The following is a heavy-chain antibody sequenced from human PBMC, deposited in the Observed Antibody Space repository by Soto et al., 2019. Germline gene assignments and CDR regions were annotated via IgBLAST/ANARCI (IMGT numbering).Heavy chain of an antibody. CDR2: IIPIFGTA. CDR3: ATTWVCSGGSCYPPYGMDV. CDR1: GGTLSSYA. J-gene: IGHJ6*02. Sequence: ASVKFSCKASGGTLSSYAISWVRQAPGQGLEWMGGIIPIFGTANYAQKFQGRVTITADESTSTAYMELSSLRSEDTAVYYCATTWVCSGGSCYPPYGMDVWGQGTTVTVSS. V-gene: IGHV1-69*13. D-gene: IGHD2-15*01.